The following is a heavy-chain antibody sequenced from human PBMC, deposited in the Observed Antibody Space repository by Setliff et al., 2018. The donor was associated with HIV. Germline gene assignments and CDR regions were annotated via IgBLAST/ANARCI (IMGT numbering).Heavy chain of an antibody. V-gene: IGHV1-69*10. D-gene: IGHD5-12*01. CDR1: GYTFTSYG. CDR3: ARDESRGYSGYDSGSDY. Sequence: GASVKVSCKASGYTFTSYGISWVRQAPGQGLEWMGGIIPILGIANYAQKFQGRVTITTDESTSTAYMELSSLRSEDTAVYYCARDESRGYSGYDSGSDYWGQGTLVTVSS. CDR2: IIPILGIA. J-gene: IGHJ4*02.